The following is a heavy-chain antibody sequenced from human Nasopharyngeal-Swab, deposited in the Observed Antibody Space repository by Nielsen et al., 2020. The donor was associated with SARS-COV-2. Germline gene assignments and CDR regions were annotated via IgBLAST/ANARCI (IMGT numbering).Heavy chain of an antibody. J-gene: IGHJ6*02. CDR3: ARVDVSGFYYYGLDV. D-gene: IGHD5-12*01. CDR2: IFWDDDK. Sequence: WIRQPPGQALEWLAVIFWDDDKWNSPSLEGRLTITKDTTKNQVVLRMTNVDPVDTGTYYCARVDVSGFYYYGLDVWGQGTTVTVSS. V-gene: IGHV2-5*02.